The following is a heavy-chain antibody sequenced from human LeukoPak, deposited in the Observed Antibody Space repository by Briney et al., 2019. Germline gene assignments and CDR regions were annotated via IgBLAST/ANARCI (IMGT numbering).Heavy chain of an antibody. CDR3: ARSGKQQLRGMDV. CDR2: IKQDGSEK. J-gene: IGHJ6*02. Sequence: PGGSLRLSCAASGFTFSSYWMSWVRQAPGKGLEWVANIKQDGSEKYYVDSVKGRFTISRDNAKNSLYLQMNSLRAEDTAVYYCARSGKQQLRGMDVWGQGTTVTVSS. D-gene: IGHD6-13*01. V-gene: IGHV3-7*01. CDR1: GFTFSSYW.